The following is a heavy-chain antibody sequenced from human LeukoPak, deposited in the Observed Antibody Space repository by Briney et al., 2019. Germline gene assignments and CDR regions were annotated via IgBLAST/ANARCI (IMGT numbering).Heavy chain of an antibody. V-gene: IGHV3-30*18. D-gene: IGHD6-19*01. CDR1: GFTFSNYG. CDR2: ISYDGSNK. J-gene: IGHJ4*02. CDR3: AKDSDRGGWYPDH. Sequence: GGSLRLSCATSGFTFSNYGMRWVRQAPGKGLEWVAVISYDGSNKYHLDSVKGRFTISRDNSKDTLYLQMDSLRPEDTAVYYCAKDSDRGGWYPDHWGQGTLVTVSS.